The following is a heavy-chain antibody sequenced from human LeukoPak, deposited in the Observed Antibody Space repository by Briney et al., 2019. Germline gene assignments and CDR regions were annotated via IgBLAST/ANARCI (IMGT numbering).Heavy chain of an antibody. CDR2: IINSDSTI. J-gene: IGHJ4*02. CDR3: AKHPSGYYYDHFDY. D-gene: IGHD3-22*01. Sequence: GGSLRLSCAASGFIFSDYYMGWIRQAPGKGLEWVSHIINSDSTIYYANSVKGRFSISRDNGKTSLYLQMNSLRVEDTAVYYCAKHPSGYYYDHFDYWGQGTLVTVSS. CDR1: GFIFSDYY. V-gene: IGHV3-11*01.